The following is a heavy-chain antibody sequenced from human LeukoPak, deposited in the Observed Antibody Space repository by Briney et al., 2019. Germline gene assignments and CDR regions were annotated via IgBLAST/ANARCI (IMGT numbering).Heavy chain of an antibody. CDR3: VKDSGYDDLYYYYYMDV. Sequence: GGYLRLSCAASGFSFNNYGMHWVRQAQGKGLEWVAFIRYDGNRKYSIESVKGRFTISRDNSKSTLFLQMNSLRTEDTGVYFCVKDSGYDDLYYYYYMDVWGKGATVTVSS. J-gene: IGHJ6*03. V-gene: IGHV3-30*02. CDR1: GFSFNNYG. D-gene: IGHD1-1*01. CDR2: IRYDGNRK.